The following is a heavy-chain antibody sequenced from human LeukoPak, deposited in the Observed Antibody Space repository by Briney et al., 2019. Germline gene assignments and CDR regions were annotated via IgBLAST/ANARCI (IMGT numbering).Heavy chain of an antibody. CDR1: GYSFTSYW. J-gene: IGHJ4*02. V-gene: IGHV5-51*01. CDR2: IYPGDSDT. CDR3: ARHPYYYDSSGYNY. D-gene: IGHD3-22*01. Sequence: KLGESLQISCQGSGYSFTSYWIGWVRQVPGKGLEWMGIIYPGDSDTRYSPSFQGQVTISADKSISTAYLQWSSLKASDTAMYYCARHPYYYDSSGYNYWGQGTLVTVSS.